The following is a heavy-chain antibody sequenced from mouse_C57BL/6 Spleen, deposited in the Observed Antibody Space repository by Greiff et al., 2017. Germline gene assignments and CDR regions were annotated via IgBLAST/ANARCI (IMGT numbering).Heavy chain of an antibody. CDR1: GYTFTSYW. V-gene: IGHV1-52*01. CDR3: ARRIYGGAMDY. CDR2: IDPSDSET. D-gene: IGHD1-1*01. J-gene: IGHJ4*01. Sequence: QVQLQQPGAELVRPGSSVKLSCKASGYTFTSYWMHWVKQRPIQGLEWIGNIDPSDSETHYNQKFKDKATLTVDKSSSTAYMQLSSLTSEDSAVYYCARRIYGGAMDYWGQGTSVTVSS.